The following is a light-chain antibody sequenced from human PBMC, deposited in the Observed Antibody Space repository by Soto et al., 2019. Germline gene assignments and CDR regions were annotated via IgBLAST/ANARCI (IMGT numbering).Light chain of an antibody. Sequence: QSVLTQPPSVSAAPGQKVTISCSGSSSNIGNNYVSWYQQLPGTAPKLLIYSNNQRPSGVPDRFSGSKSGTSASLAISGLRSEDEADYYCAAWDDSLRGPVFGGGTQLTVL. CDR2: SNN. CDR3: AAWDDSLRGPV. CDR1: SSNIGNNY. V-gene: IGLV1-47*02. J-gene: IGLJ2*01.